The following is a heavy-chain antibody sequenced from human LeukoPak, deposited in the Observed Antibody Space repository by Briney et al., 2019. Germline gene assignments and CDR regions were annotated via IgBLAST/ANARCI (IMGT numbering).Heavy chain of an antibody. J-gene: IGHJ5*02. V-gene: IGHV1-69*13. CDR1: GYTFTSYY. Sequence: SVKVSCKASGYTFTSYYMHWVRQAPGQGLERMGGIIPIFGTTNYAPKFQGRVTFTADESTSTVYMESSLRSEDTAVYYCARVGGGSSTCGWFDPWGQGTLVTVSS. CDR2: IIPIFGTT. D-gene: IGHD6-13*01. CDR3: ARVGGGSSTCGWFDP.